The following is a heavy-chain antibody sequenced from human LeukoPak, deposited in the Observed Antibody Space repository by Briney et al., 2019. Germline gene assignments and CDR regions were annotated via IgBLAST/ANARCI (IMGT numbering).Heavy chain of an antibody. CDR2: TYYRSKWYS. CDR3: VSSVYYYTSARYFYFDY. Sequence: SQTLSLTCAISGDSVSSNNAAWNWIRQSPSRGLEWLGRTYYRSKWYSDYAVSVKSRITINPDTSKNQFSLQLNSVTPEDTAVYYCVSSVYYYTSARYFYFDYWGQGALVTVSS. J-gene: IGHJ4*02. D-gene: IGHD6-19*01. CDR1: GDSVSSNNAA. V-gene: IGHV6-1*01.